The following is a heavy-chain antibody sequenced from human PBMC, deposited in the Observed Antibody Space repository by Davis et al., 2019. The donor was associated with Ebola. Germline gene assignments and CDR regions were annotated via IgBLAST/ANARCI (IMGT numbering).Heavy chain of an antibody. V-gene: IGHV3-7*03. D-gene: IGHD3-3*01. CDR1: GFTFSSYW. J-gene: IGHJ6*03. Sequence: GESLKISCAASGFTFSSYWMSWVRQAPGKGLEWVANIKQDGSEKYYVDSVKGRFTISRDNAKNSLYLQMNSLRAEDTAVYYCARERPYYDFWNGYLHPPYYYYYMDVWGKGTTVTVSS. CDR3: ARERPYYDFWNGYLHPPYYYYYMDV. CDR2: IKQDGSEK.